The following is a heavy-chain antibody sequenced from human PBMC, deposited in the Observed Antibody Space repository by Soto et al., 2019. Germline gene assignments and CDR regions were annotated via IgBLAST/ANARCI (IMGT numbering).Heavy chain of an antibody. CDR3: ARGRGYCSGGTCYVDY. D-gene: IGHD2-15*01. V-gene: IGHV3-23*01. CDR2: ISGSATST. J-gene: IGHJ4*02. CDR1: GSTFRTSA. Sequence: PGGPLRPSGAAPGSTFRTSAMAWFRQAPGKALEWVSSISGSATSTYVADSVKGRYSISRDNSKNTLYLQMSSLTAEDTAVYYCARGRGYCSGGTCYVDYWGRGPRVTVSS.